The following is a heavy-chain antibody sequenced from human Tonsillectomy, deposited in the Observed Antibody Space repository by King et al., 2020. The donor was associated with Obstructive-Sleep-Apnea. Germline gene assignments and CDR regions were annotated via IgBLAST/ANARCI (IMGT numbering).Heavy chain of an antibody. CDR1: GYSFTNYW. Sequence: VQLVESGAEVKKPGESLKISCKASGYSFTNYWIAWVRQMPGKGLEWMGIIFPADSDTTYSPSFQGLVTISADNSISTTYLQWRSLKASDPAIYYCARGGDGTLDYWGLGTLVTVSS. D-gene: IGHD1-26*01. J-gene: IGHJ4*02. V-gene: IGHV5-51*01. CDR3: ARGGDGTLDY. CDR2: IFPADSDT.